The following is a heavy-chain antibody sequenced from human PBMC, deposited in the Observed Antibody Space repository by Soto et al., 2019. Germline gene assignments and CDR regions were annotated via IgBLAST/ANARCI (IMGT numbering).Heavy chain of an antibody. Sequence: QVHLQESGPGLVKPSQTLSLNCTVSGGSVSSGDYYWSLLRQPPGKGLEWIGYIYYTGSTYYNPSLESRVSISVDTSRTQFSLTLNSVTAADTAVYYCATTGGYGTPGDYWGQGTLVTVSS. CDR2: IYYTGST. D-gene: IGHD5-12*01. CDR1: GGSVSSGDYY. V-gene: IGHV4-31*03. J-gene: IGHJ4*02. CDR3: ATTGGYGTPGDY.